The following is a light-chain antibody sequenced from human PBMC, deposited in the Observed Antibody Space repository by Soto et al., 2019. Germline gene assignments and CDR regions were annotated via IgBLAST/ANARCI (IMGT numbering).Light chain of an antibody. V-gene: IGKV3-20*01. Sequence: EVVLTQSPATLSLSPGERATHSCRASQSVSSTYLAWYQQQPGQAPRLLMSGTSNRATGTPDRFSGSGSGTDFTLTISRLEPEDFAVYYCQQYGSPPITFGQGRRLEI. CDR1: QSVSSTY. J-gene: IGKJ5*01. CDR3: QQYGSPPIT. CDR2: GTS.